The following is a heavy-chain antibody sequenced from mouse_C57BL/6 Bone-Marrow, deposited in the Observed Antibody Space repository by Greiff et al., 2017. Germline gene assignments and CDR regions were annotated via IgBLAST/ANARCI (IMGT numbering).Heavy chain of an antibody. D-gene: IGHD1-1*01. CDR1: GFNIKDDY. J-gene: IGHJ1*03. CDR2: IDPENGDT. Sequence: EVQLQQSGAELVRPGASVKLSCTASGFNIKDDYMHWVKQRPEQGLEWIGWIDPENGDTEYASKFQGKATITADTSSNTAYLQLSSLTSEDTAVYYCTTYYYGSREYFDVWGTGTTVTVSS. V-gene: IGHV14-4*01. CDR3: TTYYYGSREYFDV.